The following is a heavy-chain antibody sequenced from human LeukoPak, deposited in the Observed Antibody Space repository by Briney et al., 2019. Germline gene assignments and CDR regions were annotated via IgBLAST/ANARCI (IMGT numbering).Heavy chain of an antibody. CDR3: ARESHYGLNAFDI. Sequence: SETLSLTCTVSGGFISSYYWSWIRQPPGKGLEWMGYIYYSGSTNYNPSLKSRVTISVDTSKNQFSLKLSSVTAADTAVYYCARESHYGLNAFDIWGQGTMVTVSS. V-gene: IGHV4-59*01. J-gene: IGHJ3*02. D-gene: IGHD3-10*01. CDR2: IYYSGST. CDR1: GGFISSYY.